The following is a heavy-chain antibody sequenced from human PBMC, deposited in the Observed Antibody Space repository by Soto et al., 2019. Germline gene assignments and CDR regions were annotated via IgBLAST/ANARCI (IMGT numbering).Heavy chain of an antibody. J-gene: IGHJ4*02. CDR2: ISGSGGST. CDR3: AKNHEISMDDYIWGSYRHSGHGY. V-gene: IGHV3-23*01. CDR1: GFTCSSYA. D-gene: IGHD3-16*02. Sequence: GGSLRLSCGASGFTCSSYAMSWVGQAPGKGLEWVSAISGSGGSTYYADSVKGRFTISRDNSKNTLYLQMNSLRAEDTAVYYCAKNHEISMDDYIWGSYRHSGHGYWAQATLVTVSS.